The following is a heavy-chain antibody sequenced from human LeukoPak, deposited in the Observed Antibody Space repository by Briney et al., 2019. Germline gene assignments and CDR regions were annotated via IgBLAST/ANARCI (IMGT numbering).Heavy chain of an antibody. J-gene: IGHJ4*02. CDR1: GYTFTSYY. CDR3: ARDLSQMTTVTTLLGY. Sequence: ASVKVSCKASGYTFTSYYMHWVRQAPGQGLEWMGIINPSGGSTSYAQKFQGRVTMTRDTSTSTVYMELSSLRSEDTAVYYCARDLSQMTTVTTLLGYWGQGTLVTVSS. D-gene: IGHD4-17*01. CDR2: INPSGGST. V-gene: IGHV1-46*01.